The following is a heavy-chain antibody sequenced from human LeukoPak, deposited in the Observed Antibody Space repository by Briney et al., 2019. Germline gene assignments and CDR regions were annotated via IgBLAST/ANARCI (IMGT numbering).Heavy chain of an antibody. Sequence: SGPALVKPTQTLTLTCTFSGFSLRTRGRGVGWIRQPPGKALEWLSRNDWDEGKFYSTSLETSLTISNDPSKNQVVLTMTNMDPVDTATYYCARTTYYYVSGSYWFDPWGQGTLVTVSS. CDR2: NDWDEGK. CDR1: GFSLRTRGRG. CDR3: ARTTYYYVSGSYWFDP. J-gene: IGHJ5*02. V-gene: IGHV2-70*04. D-gene: IGHD3-10*01.